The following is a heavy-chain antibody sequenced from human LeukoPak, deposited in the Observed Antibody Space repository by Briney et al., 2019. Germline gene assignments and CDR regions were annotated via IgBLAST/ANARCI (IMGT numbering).Heavy chain of an antibody. CDR3: AKELAATGSYYFDY. Sequence: GGSLRLSCVASGFTISGHAMSWVRQAPAKGLEWVSITVAGYSETHYADSVKGRFTISRDNSNNALYLQMNSLRAEDTAIYYCAKELAATGSYYFDYWGQGALVTVSS. D-gene: IGHD6-13*01. CDR2: TVAGYSET. CDR1: GFTISGHA. J-gene: IGHJ4*02. V-gene: IGHV3-23*01.